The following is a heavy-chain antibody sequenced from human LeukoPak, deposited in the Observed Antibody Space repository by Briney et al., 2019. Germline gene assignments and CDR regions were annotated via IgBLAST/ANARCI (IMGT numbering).Heavy chain of an antibody. J-gene: IGHJ4*02. Sequence: SDTLSLTCAVYGGSFSPYYWSWIRQPTGRGLEWIGDINHSGSTNYNPSLKSRVTISVDTSKNQFSLKLSSVTAADTAVYYCARGGFYCGGDCYVDYWGQGTLVTVSS. D-gene: IGHD2-21*02. CDR2: INHSGST. V-gene: IGHV4-34*01. CDR3: ARGGFYCGGDCYVDY. CDR1: GGSFSPYY.